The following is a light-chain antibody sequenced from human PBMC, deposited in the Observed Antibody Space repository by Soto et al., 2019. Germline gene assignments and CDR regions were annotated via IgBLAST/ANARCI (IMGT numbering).Light chain of an antibody. V-gene: IGLV2-14*01. Sequence: QSALTQPVSVSGSPGQSITISCTGTSSDVGGYNYVSWYQHHPGKAPKLMIYEVSNRPSGVSYRFSGSKSGNTASLTISGLQAEDEADYYCSSYTSSSTVFGTGTKVTVL. CDR1: SSDVGGYNY. CDR2: EVS. CDR3: SSYTSSSTV. J-gene: IGLJ1*01.